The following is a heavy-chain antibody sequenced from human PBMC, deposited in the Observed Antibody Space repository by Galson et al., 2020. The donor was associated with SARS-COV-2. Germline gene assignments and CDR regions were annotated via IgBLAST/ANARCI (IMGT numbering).Heavy chain of an antibody. Sequence: ASVKVSFKASGYTFTGYSLHWVRQAPAQGLDWMGRSNPNSGRTSYAQNFQGRVTKTRDTSISTAYMELSRLTSDDTAVYYCARGQRQQLVPYSYYYYMDVWGKGTTVTIS. D-gene: IGHD6-13*01. V-gene: IGHV1-2*06. CDR3: ARGQRQQLVPYSYYYYMDV. J-gene: IGHJ6*03. CDR2: SNPNSGRT. CDR1: GYTFTGYS.